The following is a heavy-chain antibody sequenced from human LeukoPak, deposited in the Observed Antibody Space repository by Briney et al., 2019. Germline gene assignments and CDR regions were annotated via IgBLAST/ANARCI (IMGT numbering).Heavy chain of an antibody. Sequence: GGSLRLSCAASGFTFSSYGMHWVRQAPGKGLEWVAVISYDGSNKYYADSVKGRFTISRDNSKNTLYLQMNSLRAEDTAVYYCARDLPDSSGFYWGQGTLVTVSS. CDR1: GFTFSSYG. V-gene: IGHV3-30*03. D-gene: IGHD6-19*01. CDR3: ARDLPDSSGFY. J-gene: IGHJ4*02. CDR2: ISYDGSNK.